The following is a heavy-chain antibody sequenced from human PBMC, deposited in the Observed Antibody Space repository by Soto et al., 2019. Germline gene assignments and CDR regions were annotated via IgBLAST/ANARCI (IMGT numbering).Heavy chain of an antibody. CDR1: GGSFSGYY. CDR3: TRVGGYYGDYPNFDY. CDR2: INHSGST. Sequence: SETLSLTCAVYGGSFSGYYWSWIRQPPGKGLEWIGEINHSGSTNYNPSLKSRVTLSLGTSRNQLSLKLSSVTAADTAVYYCTRVGGYYGDYPNFDYWGPGTLVTVSS. D-gene: IGHD4-17*01. V-gene: IGHV4-34*01. J-gene: IGHJ4*02.